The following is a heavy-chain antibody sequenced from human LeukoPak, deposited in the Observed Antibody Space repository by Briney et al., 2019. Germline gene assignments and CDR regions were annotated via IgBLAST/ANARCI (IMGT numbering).Heavy chain of an antibody. CDR1: GFTFSDYY. V-gene: IGHV3-53*01. CDR2: IYSGSNT. CDR3: ARVFHDYYFDS. D-gene: IGHD5-12*01. J-gene: IGHJ4*02. Sequence: GGSLRLSCAASGFTFSDYYMSWVRQAPGEGLEWVSLIYSGSNTYYADSVKGRFTISRDNSKNTLDLQMNTVRAGDTAVYYCARVFHDYYFDSWGQGTLVTVSS.